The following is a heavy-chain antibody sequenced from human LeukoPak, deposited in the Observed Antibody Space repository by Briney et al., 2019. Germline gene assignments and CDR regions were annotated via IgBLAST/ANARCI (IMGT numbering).Heavy chain of an antibody. CDR1: GFTFSGYS. Sequence: PGGSLRLSCAASGFTFSGYSMNWVRQAPGKGLEWVSSISSSSSYIYYADSVKGRFTISRDNAKNSLYLQMNSLRAEDTAVYYCARDSGYDRKPDYWGQGTLVTVSS. J-gene: IGHJ4*02. V-gene: IGHV3-21*01. CDR3: ARDSGYDRKPDY. D-gene: IGHD5-12*01. CDR2: ISSSSSYI.